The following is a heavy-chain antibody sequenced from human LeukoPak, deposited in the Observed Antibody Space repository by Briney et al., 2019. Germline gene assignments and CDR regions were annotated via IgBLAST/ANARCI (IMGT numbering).Heavy chain of an antibody. Sequence: GASVTVSCATSAYTFTVFSMSRVRHGPGQELERMGWTRAYNGDTNYGHTLQGRVTMTTDTSTSTAYMELRSLRSDDTAVYYWARGRPSDYWGQGTLVTVSS. V-gene: IGHV1-18*01. J-gene: IGHJ4*02. CDR3: ARGRPSDY. CDR1: AYTFTVFS. CDR2: TRAYNGDT.